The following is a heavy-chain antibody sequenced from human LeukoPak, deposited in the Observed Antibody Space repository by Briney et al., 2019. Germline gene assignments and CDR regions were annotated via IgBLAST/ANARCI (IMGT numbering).Heavy chain of an antibody. CDR3: AKAYSTSLYGVAFHI. CDR1: GFTFRSYA. J-gene: IGHJ3*02. CDR2: ITGDASVT. D-gene: IGHD6-13*01. Sequence: GGSLRLSCAGSGFTFRSYAMTWVRQAPGKGLEWVSGITGDASVTYDADSVKGRFNISRDNSKNTLYLQLNSLRVEDTAVYYCAKAYSTSLYGVAFHIWSQGTMVTVSP. V-gene: IGHV3-23*01.